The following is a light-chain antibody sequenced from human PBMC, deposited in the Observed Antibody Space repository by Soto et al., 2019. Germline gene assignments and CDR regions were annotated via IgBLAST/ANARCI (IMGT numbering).Light chain of an antibody. CDR3: HQYGSSGT. V-gene: IGKV3-11*01. CDR1: QSVSSY. Sequence: NVLRQSPAAVSMPPGESATLSCRASQSVSSYLAWYQQKPGQAPRLLIYDASNRATIIPARFSCSGSGTDFTLTISLQEPEDFAVYYWHQYGSSGTFGQGTKVDIK. J-gene: IGKJ1*01. CDR2: DAS.